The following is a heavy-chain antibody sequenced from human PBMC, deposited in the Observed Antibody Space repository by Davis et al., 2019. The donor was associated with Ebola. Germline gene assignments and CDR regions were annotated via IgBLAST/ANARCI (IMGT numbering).Heavy chain of an antibody. Sequence: GESLKISCAASGFTFSNFWMTWVRQAPGKGLEWVANIKQDGSDKNYVDSVKGRFTISRDNAKNSLYLQMNSLRAEDTAVYYCARGGSSRAYFQHWGQGTLVTVSS. D-gene: IGHD3-16*01. CDR2: IKQDGSDK. CDR1: GFTFSNFW. J-gene: IGHJ1*01. CDR3: ARGGSSRAYFQH. V-gene: IGHV3-7*01.